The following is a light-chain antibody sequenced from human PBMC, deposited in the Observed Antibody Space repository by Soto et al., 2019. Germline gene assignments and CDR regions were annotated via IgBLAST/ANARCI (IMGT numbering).Light chain of an antibody. Sequence: QAVVTHEPSLTVSPGGTVTLTCASSPGPVTSGFYPHWVQQNPGQAPRTLIYSTTNKHSCTPARFSGSILGGKAAPTLSGVLPEDEADFDCLTYYGGSYVFGARTKVTVL. CDR1: PGPVTSGFY. V-gene: IGLV7-43*01. CDR3: LTYYGGSYV. J-gene: IGLJ1*01. CDR2: STT.